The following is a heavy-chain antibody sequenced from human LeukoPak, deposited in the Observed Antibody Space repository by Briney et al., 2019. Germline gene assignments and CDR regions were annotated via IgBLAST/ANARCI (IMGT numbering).Heavy chain of an antibody. J-gene: IGHJ4*02. V-gene: IGHV3-23*01. CDR1: GFTFSSSA. Sequence: GGSLRLSCAASGFTFSSSAMSWVRQAPGKGLEWVSAISNNGGYTYYADSVKGRFTISRDNSKNTLYLQMNSLRAEDTAVYYCARDRVGATDYFDYWGQGTLVTVSS. CDR2: ISNNGGYT. CDR3: ARDRVGATDYFDY. D-gene: IGHD1-26*01.